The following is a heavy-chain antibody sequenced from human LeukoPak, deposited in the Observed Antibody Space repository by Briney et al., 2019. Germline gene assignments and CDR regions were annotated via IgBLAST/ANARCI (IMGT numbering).Heavy chain of an antibody. CDR1: GYTFTSYD. Sequence: EASVKVSCKASGYTFTSYDINWVRQATGQGLEWMGWMNPNSGNTGYAQKFQGRVTMTRNTSISTAYMELSSLRSEDTAVYYCARVAAAGTPHFDYWGQGTLVTVSS. CDR3: ARVAAAGTPHFDY. V-gene: IGHV1-8*01. CDR2: MNPNSGNT. J-gene: IGHJ4*02. D-gene: IGHD6-13*01.